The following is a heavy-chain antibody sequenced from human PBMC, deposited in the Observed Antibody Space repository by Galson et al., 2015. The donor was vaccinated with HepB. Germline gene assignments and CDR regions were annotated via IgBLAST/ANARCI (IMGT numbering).Heavy chain of an antibody. Sequence: SVKVSCKASGYTFTRYYIHWVRQAPGQGLEWMGLINPGGGTTSYAQRFQGRVTMTRDTSTSTVYMELSSLGSEDAAVYYCARDMFGGDSDNYSYGMDVWGHGTTVTVSS. V-gene: IGHV1-46*01. CDR1: GYTFTRYY. CDR2: INPGGGTT. CDR3: ARDMFGGDSDNYSYGMDV. J-gene: IGHJ6*02. D-gene: IGHD2-21*01.